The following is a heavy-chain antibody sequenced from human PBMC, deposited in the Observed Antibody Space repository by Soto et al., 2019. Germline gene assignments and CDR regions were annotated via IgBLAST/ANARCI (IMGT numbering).Heavy chain of an antibody. CDR2: ISYDGSNK. D-gene: IGHD5-12*01. CDR3: ARDGIVATSPYYYGMDV. CDR1: GFTFSSYA. J-gene: IGHJ6*02. V-gene: IGHV3-30-3*01. Sequence: QVQLVESGGGVVQPGRSLRLSCAASGFTFSSYAMHWVRQAPGKGLEWVAVISYDGSNKYYADSVKGRFTISRDNSKNTLYLQMTSLRAEDTAVYYCARDGIVATSPYYYGMDVWGQGTTVAVSS.